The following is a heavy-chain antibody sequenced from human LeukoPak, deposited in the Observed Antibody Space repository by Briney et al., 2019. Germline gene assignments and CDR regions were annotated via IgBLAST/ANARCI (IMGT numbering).Heavy chain of an antibody. CDR3: ARSDGALFDY. V-gene: IGHV4-59*08. CDR1: GGSISSHY. CDR2: IYYSGST. Sequence: SETLSLTCTVSGGSISSHYWSRIQQPPGKGLEWIGYIYYSGSTNYNPSLKSRVTISVDTSKNQFSLKLSSVTAADTAVYFCARSDGALFDYWGQGTLVTVSS. J-gene: IGHJ4*02.